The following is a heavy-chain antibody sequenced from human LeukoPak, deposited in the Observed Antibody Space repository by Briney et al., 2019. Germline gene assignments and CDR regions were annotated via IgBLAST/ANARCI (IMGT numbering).Heavy chain of an antibody. D-gene: IGHD3-10*01. Sequence: PGGSLRLSCEASGFTFSADAMGWVRQAAGKGLEWVSGVCASGRCTFYAPSVRGRFTISRDNSKNTLYLQMNSLRAEDTAVYYCAKVPMVRGVMENFDYWGQGTLVTVSS. CDR1: GFTFSADA. J-gene: IGHJ4*02. V-gene: IGHV3-23*01. CDR3: AKVPMVRGVMENFDY. CDR2: VCASGRCT.